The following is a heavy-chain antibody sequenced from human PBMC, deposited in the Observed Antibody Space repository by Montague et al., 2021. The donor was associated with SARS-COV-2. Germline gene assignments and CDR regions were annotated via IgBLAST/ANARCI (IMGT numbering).Heavy chain of an antibody. CDR1: GDSTSCPNCY. Sequence: SETLSLTCAVSGDSTSCPNCYWGWIRQAPGKGLDWIGTIYNSGTTYYNPSLKSRLTISIDTSKNQFSLKLTSVTAADTAVYYCARHRNYGDHSLDNCFDPWGQGTMVTVSS. V-gene: IGHV4-39*01. D-gene: IGHD4-17*01. CDR3: ARHRNYGDHSLDNCFDP. J-gene: IGHJ5*02. CDR2: IYNSGTT.